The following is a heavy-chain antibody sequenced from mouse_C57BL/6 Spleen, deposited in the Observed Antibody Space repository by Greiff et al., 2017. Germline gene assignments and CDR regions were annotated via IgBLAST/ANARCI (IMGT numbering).Heavy chain of an antibody. CDR1: GFSLTSYG. CDR2: IWRGGST. CDR3: AKMEITTVVAKDYYAMDY. D-gene: IGHD1-1*01. J-gene: IGHJ4*01. Sequence: VQLQQSGPGLVQPSQSLSITCTVSGFSLTSYGVHWVRQSPGKGLEWLGVIWRGGSTDYNAAFMSRLSITKDNSKSQVFFKMNSLQADDTAIYYCAKMEITTVVAKDYYAMDYWGQGTSVTVSS. V-gene: IGHV2-5*01.